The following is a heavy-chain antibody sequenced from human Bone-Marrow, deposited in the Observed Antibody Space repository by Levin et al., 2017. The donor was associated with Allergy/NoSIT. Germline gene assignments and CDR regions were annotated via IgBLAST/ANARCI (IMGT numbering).Heavy chain of an antibody. J-gene: IGHJ3*02. Sequence: SVKVSCKASGGTFSSYAISWVRQAPGQGLEWMGGIIPIFGTANYAQKFQGRVTITADESTSTAYMELSSLRSEDTAVYYCARGVGIAVAGSPPSPDFNAFDIWGQGTMVTVSS. V-gene: IGHV1-69*13. CDR3: ARGVGIAVAGSPPSPDFNAFDI. D-gene: IGHD6-19*01. CDR1: GGTFSSYA. CDR2: IIPIFGTA.